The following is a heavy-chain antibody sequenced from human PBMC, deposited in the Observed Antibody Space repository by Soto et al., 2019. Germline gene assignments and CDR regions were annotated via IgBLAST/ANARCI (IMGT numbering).Heavy chain of an antibody. CDR2: IYYSGST. CDR3: ATPGGRDGYSAGGNFDY. V-gene: IGHV4-39*01. D-gene: IGHD5-18*01. CDR1: GGSISSSSYY. Sequence: PSETLSLTCTVSGGSISSSSYYWGWIRQPPGKGLEWIGSIYYSGSTYYNPSLKSRVTISVDTSKNQSSLKLSSVTAADTAVYYCATPGGRDGYSAGGNFDYWGQGTLVTVSS. J-gene: IGHJ4*02.